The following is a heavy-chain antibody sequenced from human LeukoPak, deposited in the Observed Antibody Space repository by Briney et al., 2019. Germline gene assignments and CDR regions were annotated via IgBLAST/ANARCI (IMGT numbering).Heavy chain of an antibody. J-gene: IGHJ4*02. D-gene: IGHD5-18*01. CDR1: GFTFTNAW. CDR2: ITSKTGGRTT. CDR3: TTAGEYNDGTMTY. Sequence: PGGTLRLSCAASGFTFTNAWMSWVRQAPGKGLEWVGRITSKTGGRTTDYAVPVKGRFKYSRDDSTSTLNLQMNSLESEDTAVYYCTTAGEYNDGTMTYWGQGTLVTVSS. V-gene: IGHV3-15*01.